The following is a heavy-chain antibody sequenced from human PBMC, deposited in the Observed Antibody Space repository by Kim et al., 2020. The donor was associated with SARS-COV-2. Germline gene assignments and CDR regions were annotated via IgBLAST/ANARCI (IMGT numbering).Heavy chain of an antibody. CDR1: GGSISSGGHY. CDR3: ARAPRDYGLILVDY. V-gene: IGHV4-31*03. D-gene: IGHD3-10*01. Sequence: SETLSLTCTVSGGSISSGGHYWSWIRQHPGKGLEWIGYIYYSGSTYYNPSLKSRVTISVDTSKNQFSLKLSSVTAADTAVYYCARAPRDYGLILVDYWGQGTLVTVSS. J-gene: IGHJ4*02. CDR2: IYYSGST.